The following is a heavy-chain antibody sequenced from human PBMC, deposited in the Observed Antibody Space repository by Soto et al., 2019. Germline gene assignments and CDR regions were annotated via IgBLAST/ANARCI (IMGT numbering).Heavy chain of an antibody. CDR1: GGSINSGRYY. Sequence: QVQLQESGPGLVKASQTLSLTCTVSGGSINSGRYYWSWIRQHPGKGLEWIGYIYYSGITDYNTSLKSRVTISVDTSKSQFSLNLSSVNAADTAVYYCARVQTDIVVVLAFDIWGQGTMVTVSS. V-gene: IGHV4-31*03. D-gene: IGHD2-2*01. CDR2: IYYSGIT. J-gene: IGHJ3*02. CDR3: ARVQTDIVVVLAFDI.